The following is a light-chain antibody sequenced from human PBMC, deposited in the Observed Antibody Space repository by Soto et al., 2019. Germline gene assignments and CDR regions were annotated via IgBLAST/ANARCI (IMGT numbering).Light chain of an antibody. CDR3: SSYAGSNTWV. V-gene: IGLV2-8*01. Sequence: QSALTQPPSASGSPGQSVTISCTGTNSDVGAYNYASWYRQHPGKAPKLLIFEVNSRPSGVPDRFSGSKSGNTASLTVSGLQAEDESHYYCSSYAGSNTWVFGGGTKLTVL. J-gene: IGLJ3*02. CDR1: NSDVGAYNY. CDR2: EVN.